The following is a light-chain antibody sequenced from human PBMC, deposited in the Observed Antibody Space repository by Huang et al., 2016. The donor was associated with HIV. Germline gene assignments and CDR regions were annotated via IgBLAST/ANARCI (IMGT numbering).Light chain of an antibody. CDR2: DTS. Sequence: EIVLTQSPATLSLSPGDRATLSCRASQGVTGYLSWYQQKTGQAPRLFIYDTSNRANGIPARFSGSGSGTDFTLTSSSLEPEDFAVYYCQQRSSWPLTFGGGTKVEIK. J-gene: IGKJ4*01. CDR3: QQRSSWPLT. CDR1: QGVTGY. V-gene: IGKV3-11*01.